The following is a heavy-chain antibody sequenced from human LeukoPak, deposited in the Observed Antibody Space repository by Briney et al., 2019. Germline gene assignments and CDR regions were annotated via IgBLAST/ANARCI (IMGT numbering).Heavy chain of an antibody. CDR3: GRDPNGDYVGAFDF. CDR2: IRGSGASS. CDR1: GFTFSNYA. D-gene: IGHD4-17*01. V-gene: IGHV3-23*01. J-gene: IGHJ3*01. Sequence: AGGSLRLSCEASGFTFSNYAMTWVRQAPGKGLEWVSSIRGSGASSFYADSVKGRFAMSRGNSKSTLYLQMNSLRVGDTAVYYCGRDPNGDYVGAFDFGGQGTLVTVSS.